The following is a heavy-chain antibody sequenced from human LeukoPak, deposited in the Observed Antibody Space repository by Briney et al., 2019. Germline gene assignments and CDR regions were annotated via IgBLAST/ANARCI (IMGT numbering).Heavy chain of an antibody. V-gene: IGHV3-74*01. CDR3: APLVSADTES. CDR2: IDSDGSNS. CDR1: GFTFSTYW. D-gene: IGHD2-2*01. Sequence: GGSLRLSCAASGFTFSTYWMHWVRQAPGKGLVWVSRIDSDGSNSIYAGSVKGRFTISRDNAKNTLYLQMNSLRVEDTAVYYCAPLVSADTESWGQGTLVTVSS. J-gene: IGHJ5*02.